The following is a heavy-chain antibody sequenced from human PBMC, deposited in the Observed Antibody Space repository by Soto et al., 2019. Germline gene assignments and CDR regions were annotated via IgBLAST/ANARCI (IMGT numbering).Heavy chain of an antibody. D-gene: IGHD1-26*01. CDR3: AKLWGARPQKVFPDY. Sequence: GGSLRLSCAASGFTFSSYGMHWVRQAPGKGLEWVAVISYDGSNKYYADSVKGRFTISRDNSKNTLYLQMNSLRAEDTAVYSCAKLWGARPQKVFPDYWGQGTLVTVSS. CDR2: ISYDGSNK. CDR1: GFTFSSYG. J-gene: IGHJ4*02. V-gene: IGHV3-30*18.